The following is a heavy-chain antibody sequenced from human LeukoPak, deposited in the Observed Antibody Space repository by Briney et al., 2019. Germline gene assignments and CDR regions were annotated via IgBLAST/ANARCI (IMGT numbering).Heavy chain of an antibody. V-gene: IGHV1-46*01. D-gene: IGHD3-10*01. J-gene: IGHJ4*02. CDR3: ARGPPTMVRGVIITFEDY. CDR1: GYTFTSYY. Sequence: ASVKVSCKASGYTFTSYYMHWVRQAPGQGLEWMGIINPSGGSTSYAQKFQGRVTMTRDTSTSTVYIELSSLRSEDTAVYYCARGPPTMVRGVIITFEDYWGQGTLVTVSS. CDR2: INPSGGST.